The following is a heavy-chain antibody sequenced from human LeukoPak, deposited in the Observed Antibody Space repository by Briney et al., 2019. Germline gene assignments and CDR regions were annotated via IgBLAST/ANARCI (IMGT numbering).Heavy chain of an antibody. CDR1: GGSISSYY. D-gene: IGHD3-9*01. J-gene: IGHJ4*02. CDR2: IYYSGST. V-gene: IGHV4-59*12. CDR3: ASSSQYYDILTGYPPFDY. Sequence: SETLSLTCTVSGGSISSYYWSWIRQPPGKGLEWIGYIYYSGSTNYNPSLKSRVTISVDKSKNQFSLKLSSVTAADTAVYYCASSSQYYDILTGYPPFDYWGQGTLVTVSS.